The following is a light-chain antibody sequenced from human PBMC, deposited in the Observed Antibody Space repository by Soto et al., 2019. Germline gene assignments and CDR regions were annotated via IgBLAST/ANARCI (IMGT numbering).Light chain of an antibody. CDR1: SSDVGNSNF. V-gene: IGLV2-14*01. CDR3: NSYTSSSTGV. CDR2: DVT. Sequence: QSVLTQPASVSGSPGQSITISCTGTSSDVGNSNFVSWFQQHPGKAPKLIIYDVTNRPSGVSDRFSGSKSGYTASLTISGLQAEDEADYYCNSYTSSSTGVFGGGTKLTVL. J-gene: IGLJ3*02.